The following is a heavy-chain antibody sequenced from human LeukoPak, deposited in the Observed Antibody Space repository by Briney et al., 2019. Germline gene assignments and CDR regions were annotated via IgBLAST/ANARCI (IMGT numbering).Heavy chain of an antibody. CDR3: AILGYRSGGSCYHAIYFDY. CDR2: ISVRGDST. J-gene: IGHJ4*02. V-gene: IGHV3-23*01. Sequence: GGSPRLSRAASGVTFSDFAMSWVRESAGPRRKGVTDISVRGDSTYYADSVKGRVTISRDKSKNTVYLQMNSLRAEDTAVYYCAILGYRSGGSCYHAIYFDYWGQGTLVTVSS. CDR1: GVTFSDFA. D-gene: IGHD2-15*01.